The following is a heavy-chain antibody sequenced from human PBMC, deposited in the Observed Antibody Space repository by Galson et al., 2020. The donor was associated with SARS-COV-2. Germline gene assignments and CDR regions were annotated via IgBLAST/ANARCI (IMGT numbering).Heavy chain of an antibody. Sequence: ASVKVSCKASGYTFTNYEINWVRQAPGQGLAWMGWMNPNSGNTGYAQKFQGRVTMTRTTSISTAYMELNSLTSEDTAVYYCARSYDDFATWCDPWGQGTLVTVSS. J-gene: IGHJ5*02. V-gene: IGHV1-8*01. D-gene: IGHD4-17*01. CDR1: GYTFTNYE. CDR3: ARSYDDFATWCDP. CDR2: MNPNSGNT.